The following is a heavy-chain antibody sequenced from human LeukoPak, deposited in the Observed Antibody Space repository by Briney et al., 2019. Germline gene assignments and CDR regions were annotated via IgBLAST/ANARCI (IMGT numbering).Heavy chain of an antibody. J-gene: IGHJ4*02. D-gene: IGHD3-22*01. Sequence: PGGSLRLSCAASGFTFSSYAMSWVRQAPGRGLEWVSSISGSGTSTYYADSVKGRFTISRDNSKNTLFLQMNSLRAEDTAVYYCTTRPVVVITTPYFDYWGQGTLVTVSS. CDR2: ISGSGTST. CDR1: GFTFSSYA. V-gene: IGHV3-23*01. CDR3: TTRPVVVITTPYFDY.